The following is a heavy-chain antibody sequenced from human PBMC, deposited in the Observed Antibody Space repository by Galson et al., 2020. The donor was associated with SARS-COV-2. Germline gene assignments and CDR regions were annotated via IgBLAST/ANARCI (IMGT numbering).Heavy chain of an antibody. V-gene: IGHV3-30*04. Sequence: GESLKISCAASGFTFSSYAMHWVRQAPGKGLEWVAVISYDGSNKYYADSVKGRFTISRDNSKNTLYLQMNSLRAEDTAVYYCARELGNTWTNWFDPWGQGTLVTVSS. CDR1: GFTFSSYA. D-gene: IGHD4-4*01. CDR3: ARELGNTWTNWFDP. CDR2: ISYDGSNK. J-gene: IGHJ5*02.